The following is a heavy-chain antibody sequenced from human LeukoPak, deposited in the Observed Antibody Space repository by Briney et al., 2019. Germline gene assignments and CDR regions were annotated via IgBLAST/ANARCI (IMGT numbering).Heavy chain of an antibody. Sequence: QPGGSLRLSCAASGFTFSSYAMSWVRQAPGKGLEWVSAISGSGGATYYADSVRGRFTISRDNSKNTLYLQMNSLRAEDTAVYYCAKDRAIHLVPYYLVPDIWGQGTVVTVSS. CDR3: AKDRAIHLVPYYLVPDI. CDR2: ISGSGGAT. V-gene: IGHV3-23*01. D-gene: IGHD5-18*01. J-gene: IGHJ3*02. CDR1: GFTFSSYA.